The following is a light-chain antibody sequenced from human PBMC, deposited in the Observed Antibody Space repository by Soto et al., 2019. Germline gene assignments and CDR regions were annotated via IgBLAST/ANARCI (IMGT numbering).Light chain of an antibody. Sequence: DIQMTQSPSTQSASVGDRVTITWRASQSISSWLAWYQQKPGKAPKRLIYKATSLESGVPSRFSGSGSGTEFTLTISRLQGDVFATYYCQQYNSYWTFGQGTKVAIK. V-gene: IGKV1-5*03. CDR2: KAT. J-gene: IGKJ1*01. CDR3: QQYNSYWT. CDR1: QSISSW.